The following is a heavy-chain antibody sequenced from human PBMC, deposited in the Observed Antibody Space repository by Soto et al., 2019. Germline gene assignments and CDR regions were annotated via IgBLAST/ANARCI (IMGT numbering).Heavy chain of an antibody. CDR3: AKENIVATIGFGSFDY. D-gene: IGHD5-12*01. Sequence: GGSLILSCAASGFTFSSYAMSWVRQAPGKGLEWVSAISGSGGSTYYADSVKGRFTISRDNSKNTLYLQMNSLRAEDTAVYYCAKENIVATIGFGSFDYWGQGTLVTVSS. V-gene: IGHV3-23*01. J-gene: IGHJ4*02. CDR2: ISGSGGST. CDR1: GFTFSSYA.